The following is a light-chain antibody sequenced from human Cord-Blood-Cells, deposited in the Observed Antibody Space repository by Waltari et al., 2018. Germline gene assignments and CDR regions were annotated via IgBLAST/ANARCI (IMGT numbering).Light chain of an antibody. V-gene: IGKV1-39*01. CDR1: QSISSY. CDR2: AAS. Sequence: DIPMPQSPSSLSASVGDRVTITCRASQSISSYLNWYQQTPGKAPKLLIYAASSLQSGVPSRFSGSGSGTDFTLTISSLQPEEFATYYCQQSYSTPWTFGQGTKVEIK. J-gene: IGKJ1*01. CDR3: QQSYSTPWT.